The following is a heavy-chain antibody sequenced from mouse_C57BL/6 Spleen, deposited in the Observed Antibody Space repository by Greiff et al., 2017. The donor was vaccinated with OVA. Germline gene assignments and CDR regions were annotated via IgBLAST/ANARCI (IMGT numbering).Heavy chain of an antibody. Sequence: QVQLQQSGAELVRPGASVTLSCKASGYTFTDYEMHWVKQTPVHGLEWIGAIDPETGGTAYKQKFKGKAILTADKSSSTAYMELRSLTSEDSAVYYCTRIYYGNYHYAMDYWGQGTSVTVSS. J-gene: IGHJ4*01. CDR3: TRIYYGNYHYAMDY. CDR1: GYTFTDYE. CDR2: IDPETGGT. V-gene: IGHV1-15*01. D-gene: IGHD2-1*01.